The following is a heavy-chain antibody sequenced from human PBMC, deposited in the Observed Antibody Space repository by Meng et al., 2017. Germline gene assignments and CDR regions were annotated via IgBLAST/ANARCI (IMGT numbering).Heavy chain of an antibody. CDR2: INPNSGGT. CDR1: GSTFPDYW. D-gene: IGHD6-13*01. Sequence: QVHLVQAGAGCKMASAYVKFSCTSSGSTFPDYWLHWVRRGPGQGLEWMGRINPNSGGTNYAQKFQGRVTMTRDTSISTAYMELSRLRSDDTAVYYCARGYSSSWYTDYWGQGTLVTVSS. V-gene: IGHV1-2*06. CDR3: ARGYSSSWYTDY. J-gene: IGHJ4*02.